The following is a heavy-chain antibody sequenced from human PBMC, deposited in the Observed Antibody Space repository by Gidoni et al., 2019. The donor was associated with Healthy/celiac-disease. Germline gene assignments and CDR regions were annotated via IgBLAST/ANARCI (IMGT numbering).Heavy chain of an antibody. V-gene: IGHV4-34*01. J-gene: IGHJ4*02. CDR3: ARGVLYYDYVWGSYRYDYFDY. CDR1: GWSFSGYY. D-gene: IGHD3-16*02. CDR2: INHSGST. Sequence: QVQLQQWGAGLLKPSETLSLTCAVYGWSFSGYYWSWIRQPPGKGLEWIGEINHSGSTNYNPSLKSRVTISVDTSKNQFSLKLSSVTAADTAVYYCARGVLYYDYVWGSYRYDYFDYWGQGTLVTVSS.